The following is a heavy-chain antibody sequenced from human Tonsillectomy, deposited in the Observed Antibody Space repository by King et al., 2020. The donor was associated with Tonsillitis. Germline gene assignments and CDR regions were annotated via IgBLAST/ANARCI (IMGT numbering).Heavy chain of an antibody. CDR3: AKDIALLDYGGNSALDY. V-gene: IGHV3-30*02. CDR2: IRYDGSNK. J-gene: IGHJ4*02. Sequence: VQLVESGGGVVQPGGSLRLSCAASGFTFSSYGMHWVRPAPGKGLEWVAFIRYDGSNKYYADSVKGRFTISRDNSKNTLYLQMNSLRAEDTAVYYCAKDIALLDYGGNSALDYWGQGTLVTVSS. CDR1: GFTFSSYG. D-gene: IGHD4-23*01.